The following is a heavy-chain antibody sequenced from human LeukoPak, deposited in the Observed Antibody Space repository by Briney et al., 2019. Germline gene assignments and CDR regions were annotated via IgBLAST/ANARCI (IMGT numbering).Heavy chain of an antibody. CDR2: ISSSSSTI. J-gene: IGHJ6*02. CDR1: GFTFSSYS. Sequence: GGSLRLSCAASGFTFSSYSMNWVRQAPGKGLEWVSYISSSSSTIYYADSVKGRLTISRDNAKNSLYLQMNSLRAEDTAVYYCARAQDYYYYGMDVWGQGTTVTVS. CDR3: ARAQDYYYYGMDV. V-gene: IGHV3-48*01.